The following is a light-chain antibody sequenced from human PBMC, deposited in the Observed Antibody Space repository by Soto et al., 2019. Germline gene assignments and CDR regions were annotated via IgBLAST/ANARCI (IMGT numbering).Light chain of an antibody. CDR3: SSYTSTSTRV. Sequence: QSALTQPASVSGSPGQSITISCTGTTNDIGAFNYVSWYQQHPGKAPKLILYEVTNRPSGVSNRFSGSKSGNTASLTISGLQAEDDADYYCSSYTSTSTRVFGGGTKVTVL. J-gene: IGLJ2*01. CDR2: EVT. V-gene: IGLV2-14*01. CDR1: TNDIGAFNY.